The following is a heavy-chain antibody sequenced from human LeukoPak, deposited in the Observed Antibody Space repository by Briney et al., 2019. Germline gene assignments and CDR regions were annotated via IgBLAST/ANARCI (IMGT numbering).Heavy chain of an antibody. Sequence: GGSPRPSCAASGFTFSSYGMHWVRQAPGKGLEWVAVISHDGSNQNYADSVKGRFTISRDNSKNTLYLQMDSLRAEDTAVYYCAKARYDSSGSYFDCWGQGTLVTVSS. CDR2: ISHDGSNQ. CDR1: GFTFSSYG. CDR3: AKARYDSSGSYFDC. D-gene: IGHD3-22*01. V-gene: IGHV3-30*18. J-gene: IGHJ4*02.